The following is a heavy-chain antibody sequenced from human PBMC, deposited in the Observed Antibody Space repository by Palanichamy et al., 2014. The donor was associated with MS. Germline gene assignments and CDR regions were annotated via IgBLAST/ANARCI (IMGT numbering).Heavy chain of an antibody. Sequence: EVQLVESGGGLVQPGGSLRLSCAASGFTVSNNYMSWVRQAPGKGLEWVSVIYSGGNTYYADSVKGRFTISRHNSNNTLYLQMNSLRAEDTAVYYCASLLRWGDVDYWGQGTLVTVSS. J-gene: IGHJ4*02. CDR2: IYSGGNT. V-gene: IGHV3-53*04. CDR1: GFTVSNNY. CDR3: ASLLRWGDVDY. D-gene: IGHD4-23*01.